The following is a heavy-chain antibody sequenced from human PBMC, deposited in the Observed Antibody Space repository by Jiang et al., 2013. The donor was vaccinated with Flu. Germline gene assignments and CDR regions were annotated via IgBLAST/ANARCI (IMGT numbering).Heavy chain of an antibody. D-gene: IGHD5-18*01. CDR1: SISSYY. V-gene: IGHV4-59*08. Sequence: SISSYYWNWIRQPPRKGLEWIGYIYYSGSTNYNPALKSRVTISLDTSKNQFSLKLISVTAADTAVYYCASHSDTAMAFYSYGMDVWGKGTTVTVSS. J-gene: IGHJ6*04. CDR2: IYYSGST. CDR3: ASHSDTAMAFYSYGMDV.